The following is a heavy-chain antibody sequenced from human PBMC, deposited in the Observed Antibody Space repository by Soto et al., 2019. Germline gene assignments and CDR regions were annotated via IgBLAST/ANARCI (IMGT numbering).Heavy chain of an antibody. D-gene: IGHD3-22*01. CDR2: IYYRGST. Sequence: SETLSLTCAVYGGSFRGYYWSWIRQPPGKGLEWIGRIYYRGSTYYNPSLKSGVTISVDTSKNQFSLKLSSVTTPDTAVYYGARDSITRTVVGTDDFDIWGQGKMPTVSS. CDR3: ARDSITRTVVGTDDFDI. CDR1: GGSFRGYY. J-gene: IGHJ3*02. V-gene: IGHV4-34*01.